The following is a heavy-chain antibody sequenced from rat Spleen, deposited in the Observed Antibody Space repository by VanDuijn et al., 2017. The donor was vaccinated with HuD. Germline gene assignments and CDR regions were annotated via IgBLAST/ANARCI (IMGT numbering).Heavy chain of an antibody. J-gene: IGHJ4*01. CDR3: TTATEGPYVMDA. CDR1: GFSLISNS. V-gene: IGHV2-1*01. CDR2: MWSGGNT. D-gene: IGHD1-11*01. Sequence: QVQLKESGPGLVQPSQTLSLTCTVSGFSLISNSLHWVRQPPGKGLEWMGIMWSGGNTDYNSVLKSRLSISRDTSKNQVFLKMNSLQTDDTGTYYCTTATEGPYVMDAWGQGASVTVSS.